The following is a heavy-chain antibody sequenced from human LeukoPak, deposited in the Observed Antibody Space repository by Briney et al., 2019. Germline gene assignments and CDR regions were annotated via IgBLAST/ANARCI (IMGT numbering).Heavy chain of an antibody. CDR3: ARGLESSGWYGMDV. CDR2: INTSGATT. J-gene: IGHJ6*02. Sequence: ASVKVSCKTSGYTFSRYYIHWGRQAPGQGLEWMGIINTSGATTRYGQKFKGRVTATRDTSTSTVYMEMSSLNSEDTAVYYCARGLESSGWYGMDVWGQGTTIIVSS. CDR1: GYTFSRYY. D-gene: IGHD6-19*01. V-gene: IGHV1-46*01.